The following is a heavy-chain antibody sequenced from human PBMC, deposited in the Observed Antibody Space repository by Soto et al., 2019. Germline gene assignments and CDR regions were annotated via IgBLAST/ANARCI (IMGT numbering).Heavy chain of an antibody. CDR1: GFTFSSYS. V-gene: IGHV3-21*01. J-gene: IGHJ4*02. D-gene: IGHD6-19*01. Sequence: EVQLVESGGGLVKPGGSLRLSCAASGFTFSSYSMNWVRQAPGKGLEWVSSISSSSSYIYYADSVKGRFTISRDTAKNSLYLQMNSLRAEDTAVYYCARGLSIAVAGGFDYWGQGTLGTVSS. CDR3: ARGLSIAVAGGFDY. CDR2: ISSSSSYI.